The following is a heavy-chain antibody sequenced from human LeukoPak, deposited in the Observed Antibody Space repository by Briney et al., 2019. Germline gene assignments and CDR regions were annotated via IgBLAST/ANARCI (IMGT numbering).Heavy chain of an antibody. J-gene: IGHJ4*02. V-gene: IGHV1-46*01. Sequence: ASVKVSCKASGYTFTNYGISWVRQAPGQGLEWMGIINPSGGSTSYAQKFQGRVTMTRDTSTSTVYMELSSLRSEDTAVYYCARCDWLGSTSCYPDYWGQGTLVTVSS. CDR1: GYTFTNYG. CDR3: ARCDWLGSTSCYPDY. D-gene: IGHD2-2*01. CDR2: INPSGGST.